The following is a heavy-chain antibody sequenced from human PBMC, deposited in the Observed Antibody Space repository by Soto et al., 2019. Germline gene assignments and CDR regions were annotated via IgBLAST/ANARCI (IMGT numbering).Heavy chain of an antibody. J-gene: IGHJ3*02. CDR2: INPNSGGT. V-gene: IGHV1-2*04. Sequence: ASVKGYCKTAGYTFTGYYMHWVRQAPGQGLEWMGWINPNSGGTNYAQKFQGWVTMTRDTSISTAYMELSRLRSDDTAVYYCARRRGSGYHDAFDIWGQ. D-gene: IGHD3-22*01. CDR1: GYTFTGYY. CDR3: ARRRGSGYHDAFDI.